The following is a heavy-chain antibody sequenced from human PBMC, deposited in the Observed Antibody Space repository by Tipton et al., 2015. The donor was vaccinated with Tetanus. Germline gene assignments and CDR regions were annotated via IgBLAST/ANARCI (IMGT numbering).Heavy chain of an antibody. V-gene: IGHV4-39*01. CDR2: IYYNGNT. CDR1: GGSISSGTFY. CDR3: AGSADNWFDP. J-gene: IGHJ5*02. Sequence: TLSLTCTVSGGSISSGTFYWDWIRQPPGKGLEWIGNIYYNGNTLQNPSLKSRVTMSLDKSKNQFSLKLRSVTAADTAVYYCAGSADNWFDPWGQGILVTVSS.